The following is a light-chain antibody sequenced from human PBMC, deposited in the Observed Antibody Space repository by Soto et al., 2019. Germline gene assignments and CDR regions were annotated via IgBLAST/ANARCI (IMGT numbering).Light chain of an antibody. V-gene: IGKV3-15*01. Sequence: EIVRTQSPATLSVSPGERATLSCRASQSVSSNLAWYQQKPGQAPRLLIYGASTRATGIPARFSGSGSGTEFTLTISSLQSEDFAVYFCQQRSNWPRTFGQGTKVDI. J-gene: IGKJ1*01. CDR1: QSVSSN. CDR2: GAS. CDR3: QQRSNWPRT.